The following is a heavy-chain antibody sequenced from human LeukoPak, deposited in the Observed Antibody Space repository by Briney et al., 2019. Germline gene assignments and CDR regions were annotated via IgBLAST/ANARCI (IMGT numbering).Heavy chain of an antibody. CDR3: SRDSSWSFDY. D-gene: IGHD6-13*01. CDR2: IRSKAYGGTT. CDR1: GFAFGDYA. J-gene: IGHJ4*02. Sequence: GGSLRLSCTASGFAFGDYAMSWVRQAPVKGLEWVGFIRSKAYGGTTEYAASVEGRFTISRDDSKSIVYLQMNSPKTEDTAVYYCSRDSSWSFDYWGQGTLVTVSS. V-gene: IGHV3-49*04.